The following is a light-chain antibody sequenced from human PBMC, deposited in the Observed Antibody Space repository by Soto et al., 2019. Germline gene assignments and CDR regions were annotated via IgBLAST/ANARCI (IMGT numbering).Light chain of an antibody. J-gene: IGKJ1*01. CDR1: QSINTW. V-gene: IGKV1-5*03. CDR3: QQYNSYSRT. Sequence: DIQMTQSPSTLSASVGDRVTISCRASQSINTWLAWYQQKPGKAPNLLIYKASSLHSGVPSRVSGSGSGTEFTLTIRSLKAKDFATYYCQQYNSYSRTFGQGTKVEVK. CDR2: KAS.